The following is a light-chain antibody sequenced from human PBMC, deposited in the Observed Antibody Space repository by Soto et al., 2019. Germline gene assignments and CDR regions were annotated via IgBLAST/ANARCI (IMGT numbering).Light chain of an antibody. CDR1: QSVSSSF. CDR2: GAS. CDR3: QQNGNSPFT. Sequence: EIVLTQSPGTLSLSPGERATLSCRASQSVSSSFLAWYQQKPGQAPRLLIYGASSTATGIPDRFSGSGSGTDFPLTVSRLEPEDAAVYYCQQNGNSPFTFGPGTKVDIK. V-gene: IGKV3-20*01. J-gene: IGKJ3*01.